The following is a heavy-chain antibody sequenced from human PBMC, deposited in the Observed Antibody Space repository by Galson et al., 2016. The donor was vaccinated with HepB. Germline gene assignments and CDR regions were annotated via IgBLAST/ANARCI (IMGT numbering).Heavy chain of an antibody. V-gene: IGHV1-18*01. CDR1: GYNFPSYC. J-gene: IGHJ5*02. CDR2: SRTYSEMT. CDR3: ARDWGFLGGVTQNWFDP. D-gene: IGHD3-16*01. Sequence: SVKVSCKASGYNFPSYCISWVRQAPGQGLEWMGRSRTYSEMTHYTQKFRGSVIMTTDTATSTVHMDLRSLRPDDTAIYYCARDWGFLGGVTQNWFDPWGQGTLVTVSS.